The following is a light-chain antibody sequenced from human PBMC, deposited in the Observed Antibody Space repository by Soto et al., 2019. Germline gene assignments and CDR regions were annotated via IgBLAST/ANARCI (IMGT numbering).Light chain of an antibody. Sequence: EIVMTQSPATLSVSPGETATLSCRASQTLANKLAWYQQKPGQAPRLLIYGASTRATGIPARFSGSGSGTEFTLTINSLQSEDFAIYYCQQHNAWPLTFGPGTKVDLK. CDR3: QQHNAWPLT. J-gene: IGKJ3*01. V-gene: IGKV3D-15*01. CDR2: GAS. CDR1: QTLANK.